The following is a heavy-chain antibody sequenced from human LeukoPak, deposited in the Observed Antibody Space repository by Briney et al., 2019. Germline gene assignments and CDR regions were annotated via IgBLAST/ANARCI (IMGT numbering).Heavy chain of an antibody. CDR1: GGTFTSYA. CDR3: ARDRYYDSSGYNHDY. J-gene: IGHJ4*02. Sequence: SVKVSCKSSGGTFTSYAISWVRQAPGQGLEWMGGIIPIFGTANYAQKFQGRVTITTDESTSTAYMELSSLRSEDTAVYYCARDRYYDSSGYNHDYWGQGTLVTVSS. D-gene: IGHD3-22*01. CDR2: IIPIFGTA. V-gene: IGHV1-69*05.